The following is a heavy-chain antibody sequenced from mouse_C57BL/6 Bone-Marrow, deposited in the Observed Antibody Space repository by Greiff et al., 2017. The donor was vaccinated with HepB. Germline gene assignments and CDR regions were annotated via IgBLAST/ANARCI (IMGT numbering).Heavy chain of an antibody. Sequence: VQLQQSGAELVRPGASVKLSCTASGFNFKDDYMHWVKQRPEQGLEWIGWIDPENGDTEYASKFQGKATITADTSSNTAYLQLSSLTSEDTAVYYCTTGYDGYYVDYWGQGTTLTVSS. J-gene: IGHJ2*01. D-gene: IGHD2-3*01. CDR3: TTGYDGYYVDY. V-gene: IGHV14-4*01. CDR2: IDPENGDT. CDR1: GFNFKDDY.